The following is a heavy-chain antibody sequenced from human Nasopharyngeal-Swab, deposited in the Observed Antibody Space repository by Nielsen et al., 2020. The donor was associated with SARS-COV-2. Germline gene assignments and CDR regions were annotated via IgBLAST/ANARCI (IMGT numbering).Heavy chain of an antibody. CDR1: GGSISSSSYY. Sequence: SETLSLTCTVSGGSISSSSYYWGWIRQPPGKGLEWIGSIYYSGSTNYNPSLKSRVTISVDKSKNQFSLKLSSVTAADTAVYYCARGEYSSSWYLDYWGQGTLVTVSS. CDR3: ARGEYSSSWYLDY. CDR2: IYYSGST. J-gene: IGHJ4*02. D-gene: IGHD6-13*01. V-gene: IGHV4-39*07.